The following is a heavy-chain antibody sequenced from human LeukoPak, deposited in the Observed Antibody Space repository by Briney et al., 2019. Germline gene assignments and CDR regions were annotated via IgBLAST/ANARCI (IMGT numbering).Heavy chain of an antibody. CDR3: AKDVGGNAPRAFDI. CDR2: ISADGGST. V-gene: IGHV3-43*02. D-gene: IGHD4-23*01. CDR1: GLTFDDYA. Sequence: PGGSLRLSCTASGLTFDDYAMHWVRQAPGKGLEWVCLISADGGSTYYADSVKGRFTISRDNSKNSLYLQMNSLRTEDTDLYYCAKDVGGNAPRAFDIWGQGTMVTVSS. J-gene: IGHJ3*02.